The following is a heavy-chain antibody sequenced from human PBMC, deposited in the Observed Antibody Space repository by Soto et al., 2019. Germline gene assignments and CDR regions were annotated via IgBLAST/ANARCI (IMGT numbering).Heavy chain of an antibody. CDR2: FDPEDGET. CDR1: GYTLTELS. Sequence: ASVKVSCKVSGYTLTELSTHWVRQAPGKGLEWMGGFDPEDGETIYAQKSQGRVTMTEDTSTDTAYMELSSLRSEDTAVYYCATLPARFLEPREGAFDIWGQGTMVTVSS. J-gene: IGHJ3*02. V-gene: IGHV1-24*01. CDR3: ATLPARFLEPREGAFDI. D-gene: IGHD3-3*01.